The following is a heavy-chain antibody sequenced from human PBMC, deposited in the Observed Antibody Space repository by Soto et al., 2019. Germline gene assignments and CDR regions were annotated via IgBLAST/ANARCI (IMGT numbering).Heavy chain of an antibody. V-gene: IGHV4-39*01. D-gene: IGHD6-19*01. J-gene: IGHJ4*02. CDR2: IYYSGST. CDR1: GGSISSSSYY. CDR3: AGSTGEGRFLAVAGSPPAY. Sequence: SETLSLTCTVSGGSISSSSYYWGWIRQPPGKGLEWIGSIYYSGSTYYNPSLKSRVTISVDTSKNQFSLKLSSVTAADTAVYYCAGSTGEGRFLAVAGSPPAYWGQGTLVTVSS.